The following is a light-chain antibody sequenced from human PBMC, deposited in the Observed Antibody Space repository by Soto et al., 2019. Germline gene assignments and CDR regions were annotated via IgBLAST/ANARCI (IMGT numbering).Light chain of an antibody. V-gene: IGKV3-11*01. CDR1: QSVSSSY. J-gene: IGKJ1*01. CDR2: DAS. CDR3: QQRSNWPMT. Sequence: EIVLTQSPATLSLSPGERATLSCGASQSVSSSYLAWYQQKPGQAPRLLIYDASNRATGIPARFSGSGSGTDFTLTISSLEPEDFAVYYCQQRSNWPMTFGQGTKVDIK.